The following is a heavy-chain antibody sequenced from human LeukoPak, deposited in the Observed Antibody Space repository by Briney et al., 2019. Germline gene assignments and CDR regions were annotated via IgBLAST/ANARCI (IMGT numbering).Heavy chain of an antibody. CDR2: IYYSGST. J-gene: IGHJ4*02. V-gene: IGHV4-39*07. D-gene: IGHD3-10*01. CDR1: GGSISSSSYY. CDR3: ARVYYYGSGSSDY. Sequence: SETLSLTCTVSGGSISSSSYYWGWIRQPPGKGLEWIGSIYYSGSTYYNPSLKSRVTISVDTSKNQFSLKLSSVTAADTAVYYCARVYYYGSGSSDYWGQGTLVTVSS.